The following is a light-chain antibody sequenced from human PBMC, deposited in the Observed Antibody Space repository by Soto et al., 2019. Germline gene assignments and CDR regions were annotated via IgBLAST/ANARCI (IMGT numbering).Light chain of an antibody. CDR2: GAS. CDR3: QQYGSSPTT. Sequence: VLTQSPGTLSLSPGERATLSCRASQSVSSRLAWYQQKPGQAPRLLIYGASTRATGIPARFSGSGSGTEFTLTISSLQSEDFAVYYCQQYGSSPTTFGQGTKVDIK. J-gene: IGKJ1*01. CDR1: QSVSSR. V-gene: IGKV3-20*01.